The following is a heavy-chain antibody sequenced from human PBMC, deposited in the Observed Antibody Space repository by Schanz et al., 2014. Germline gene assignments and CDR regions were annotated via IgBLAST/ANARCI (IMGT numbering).Heavy chain of an antibody. Sequence: EVQLVESGGGLVQPGGSLRLSCAASGFTFSNYDMHWVRQAIGKGLEWVSGIGPASDPYYAGSVKGRFTISRDNAKNSLYLQMINLRAEDTAFYYCAKDCPSDYGDHCFDYWGQGTLVTVSS. D-gene: IGHD4-17*01. CDR3: AKDCPSDYGDHCFDY. J-gene: IGHJ4*02. V-gene: IGHV3-13*05. CDR1: GFTFSNYD. CDR2: IGPASDP.